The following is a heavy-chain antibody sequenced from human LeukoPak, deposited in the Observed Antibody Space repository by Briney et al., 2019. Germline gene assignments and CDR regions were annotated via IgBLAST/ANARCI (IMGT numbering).Heavy chain of an antibody. V-gene: IGHV4-59*01. CDR3: ARVLAAAGTLNPGRRRTCYMDV. J-gene: IGHJ6*03. Sequence: SETLSLTCTVSGGSISSYYWSWIRQPPGKGLEWIGYIYYSGSTNYNPSLKSRVTISVDTSKNQFSLKLSSVTAADTAVDYCARVLAAAGTLNPGRRRTCYMDVWGKGTTVTVSS. D-gene: IGHD6-13*01. CDR2: IYYSGST. CDR1: GGSISSYY.